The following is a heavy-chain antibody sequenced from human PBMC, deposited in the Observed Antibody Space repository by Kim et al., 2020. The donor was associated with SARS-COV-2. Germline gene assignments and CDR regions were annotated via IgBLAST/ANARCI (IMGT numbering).Heavy chain of an antibody. V-gene: IGHV3-23*01. CDR3: VRGIRDVHY. D-gene: IGHD3-16*01. J-gene: IGHJ4*02. Sequence: GGSLRLSCVASGFTFSMSDMSWVRQAPGKGLEWVSSIRAGGVETFYSDSVKGRFTISRDNSKNTLDVQMSSLRAEDTAVYYCVRGIRDVHYWGQGTLVTVSS. CDR1: GFTFSMSD. CDR2: IRAGGVET.